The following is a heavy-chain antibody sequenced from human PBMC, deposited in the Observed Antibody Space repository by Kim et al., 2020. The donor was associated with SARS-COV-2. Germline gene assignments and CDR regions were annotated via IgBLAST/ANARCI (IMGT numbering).Heavy chain of an antibody. J-gene: IGHJ4*02. CDR3: AKATTGPYGSGSYYNPFFDY. CDR1: GFTFDDYA. CDR2: ISGDGGST. V-gene: IGHV3-43*02. Sequence: VGSLRLSCAASGFTFDDYAMHWVRQAPGKGLEWVSLISGDGGSTYYADSVKGRFTISRDNSKNSLYLQMNSLRTEDTALYYCAKATTGPYGSGSYYNPFFDYWGQGTLVTVSS. D-gene: IGHD3-10*01.